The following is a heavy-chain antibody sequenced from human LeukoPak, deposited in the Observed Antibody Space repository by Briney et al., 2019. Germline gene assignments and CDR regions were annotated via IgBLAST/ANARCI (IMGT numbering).Heavy chain of an antibody. J-gene: IGHJ4*02. D-gene: IGHD4-11*01. V-gene: IGHV3-7*01. CDR3: ARDRESESDSEGDY. Sequence: PGGSLRLSCSASGFTFSRFWMSWVRQAPGKGLEYVALIKQGGSEIFHMDSVKGRFTISRDDATNSLYLQMNSLRVEDTALYYWARDRESESDSEGDYWGQGTLVTVSS. CDR2: IKQGGSEI. CDR1: GFTFSRFW.